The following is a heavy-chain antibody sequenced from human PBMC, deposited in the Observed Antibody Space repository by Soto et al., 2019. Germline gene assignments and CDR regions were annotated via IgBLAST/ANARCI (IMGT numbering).Heavy chain of an antibody. J-gene: IGHJ6*02. CDR1: GFTFSTYS. V-gene: IGHV3-21*01. CDR3: AGEYTAWRLAYGLDV. CDR2: ISSRSDI. D-gene: IGHD2-2*02. Sequence: GGSLRLSFVGSGFTFSTYSINWVRQAPGKGLEWVSSISSRSDIYYADSVKGRFTISRDNAKNSVSLQMNSLRAEDTAVYYCAGEYTAWRLAYGLDVWGQGTTVTVSS.